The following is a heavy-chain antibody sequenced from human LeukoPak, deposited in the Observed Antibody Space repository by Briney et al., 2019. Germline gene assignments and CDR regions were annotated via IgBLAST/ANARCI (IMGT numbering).Heavy chain of an antibody. Sequence: SETLSLTCTVSGGSISSSTYYWGWIRQPPGKGLEWIGSIYYTGSTYYNPSLKSRVSISVDTSKNQFSLDLSSVTAADSSVYHCATEDYGDYSGLLWGQGTLVTVSS. CDR3: ATEDYGDYSGLL. CDR2: IYYTGST. V-gene: IGHV4-39*01. D-gene: IGHD4-17*01. J-gene: IGHJ4*02. CDR1: GGSISSSTYY.